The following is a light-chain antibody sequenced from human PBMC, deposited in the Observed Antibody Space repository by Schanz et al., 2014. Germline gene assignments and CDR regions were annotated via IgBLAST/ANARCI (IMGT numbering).Light chain of an antibody. CDR2: AAS. V-gene: IGKV3-20*01. CDR3: QQFIDVPWT. CDR1: QSVSNSY. J-gene: IGKJ1*01. Sequence: EIVLTQSPGTLSLSPGERATLSCRASQSVSNSYLAWYQQKPGQAPRLLIYAASFRATGISDRFIGSGSGTDFTLTITRLEPEDFAVFYCQQFIDVPWTFGQGTKVEVK.